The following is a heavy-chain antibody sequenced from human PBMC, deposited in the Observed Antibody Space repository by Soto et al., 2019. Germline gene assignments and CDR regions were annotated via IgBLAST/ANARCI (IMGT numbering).Heavy chain of an antibody. V-gene: IGHV3-21*01. D-gene: IGHD6-13*01. J-gene: IGHJ3*02. CDR1: GFTFSSYS. CDR2: ISSSSSYI. CDR3: ARDWEELVWAFDI. Sequence: GGPLRLSCAASGFTFSSYSMNWVRQAPGKGLEWVSSISSSSSYIYYADSVKGRFTISRDNAKNSLYLQMNSLRAEDTAVYYCARDWEELVWAFDIWGQGTMVTVSS.